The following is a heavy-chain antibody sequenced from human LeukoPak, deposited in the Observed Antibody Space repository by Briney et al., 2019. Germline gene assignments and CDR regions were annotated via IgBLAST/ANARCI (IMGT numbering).Heavy chain of an antibody. J-gene: IGHJ4*02. Sequence: GSLRLSCAASGFTFSSYAMHWVRQAPGKGLEWVAVISYDGSNKYYADSVKGRFTISRDNSKNTLYLQMNSLRAEDTAVYYCAKTVWFGESYYYFDYWGQGTLVTVSS. D-gene: IGHD3-10*01. CDR2: ISYDGSNK. CDR3: AKTVWFGESYYYFDY. V-gene: IGHV3-30-3*02. CDR1: GFTFSSYA.